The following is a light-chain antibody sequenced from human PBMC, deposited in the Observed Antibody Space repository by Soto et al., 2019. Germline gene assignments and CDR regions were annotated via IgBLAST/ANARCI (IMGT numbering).Light chain of an antibody. CDR1: QSVSNF. Sequence: EVVLTQSPATLSLSPGKRATLSCRASQSVSNFLAWYQKPGQAPRLLIYDSSNRATGIPARFSGSGSGTDFTLTINSLDPEDFAVYYCQQRSNWTITFGQGTRLEIK. CDR2: DSS. CDR3: QQRSNWTIT. J-gene: IGKJ5*01. V-gene: IGKV3-11*01.